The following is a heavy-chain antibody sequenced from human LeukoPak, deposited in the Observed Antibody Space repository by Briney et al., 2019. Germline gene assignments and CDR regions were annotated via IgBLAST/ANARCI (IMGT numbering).Heavy chain of an antibody. CDR3: ARERGVAVAGEGVDP. Sequence: ASVRVSFKASGYTFTIQYIQWVRQAPGQGLVGMGIINPSGGSTSYAQKFQGRVTLTRDTSTSTVYMEPSSLRSEDTAVYYCARERGVAVAGEGVDPWGQGTLVTVSS. D-gene: IGHD6-19*01. V-gene: IGHV1-46*01. CDR2: INPSGGST. CDR1: GYTFTIQY. J-gene: IGHJ5*02.